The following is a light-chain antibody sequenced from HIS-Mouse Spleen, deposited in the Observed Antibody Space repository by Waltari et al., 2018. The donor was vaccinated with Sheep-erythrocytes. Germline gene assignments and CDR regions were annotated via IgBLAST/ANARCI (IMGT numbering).Light chain of an antibody. V-gene: IGLV1-44*01. CDR1: SSNIGSNT. Sequence: QSVLTQPPSASGTPGQRVTISCSGSSSNIGSNTVNWYQQLPGTAPKLPIYSNNQRPSGVPDRFSRSKSGTSASLAISGLQSEDEADYYCAAWDDSLNGYVFGTGTKVTVL. CDR2: SNN. CDR3: AAWDDSLNGYV. J-gene: IGLJ1*01.